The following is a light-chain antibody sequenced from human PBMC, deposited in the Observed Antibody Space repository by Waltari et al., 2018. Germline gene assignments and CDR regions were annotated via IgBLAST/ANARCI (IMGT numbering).Light chain of an antibody. CDR1: SSNIGSNT. Sequence: QSVLTQPPSASGTPGQRVTISCSGSSSNIGSNTVNWYQQLPGTAPKLLIYSNKPRPSGVPDRFSGSKSGTSASLAISGLQSEDEADYYCAAWDDSLNGNVFGSGTKVTVL. CDR3: AAWDDSLNGNV. CDR2: SNK. V-gene: IGLV1-44*01. J-gene: IGLJ6*01.